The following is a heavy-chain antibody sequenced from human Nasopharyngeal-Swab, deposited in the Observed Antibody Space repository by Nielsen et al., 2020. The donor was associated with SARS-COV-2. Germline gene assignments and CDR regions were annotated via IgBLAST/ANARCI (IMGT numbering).Heavy chain of an antibody. CDR2: IVPALGLP. CDR1: GGSLTNSA. CDR3: AREGEYGSYDAPDY. D-gene: IGHD3-10*01. Sequence: SVKVSCKTSGGSLTNSAINWVRQAPGQGLEWMGGIVPALGLPNYAQNFRGRVTISADRSTTTSYLELSSLRSEDTAIYYCAREGEYGSYDAPDYWGQGTLVTVSS. J-gene: IGHJ4*02. V-gene: IGHV1-69*10.